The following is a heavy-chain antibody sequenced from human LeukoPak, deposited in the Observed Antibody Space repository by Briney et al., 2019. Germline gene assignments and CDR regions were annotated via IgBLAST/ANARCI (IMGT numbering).Heavy chain of an antibody. Sequence: GGSLRLSCAASGFTFSSYAMSWVRQAPGKGLEWVSAISASGRSTYYADSVKGRFTISRDNSKNTLYLQMNSLRADDTAVYYCAKAQILWFGDLTYAFDIWGQGTMVTVSS. D-gene: IGHD3-10*01. CDR2: ISASGRST. V-gene: IGHV3-23*01. CDR1: GFTFSSYA. J-gene: IGHJ3*02. CDR3: AKAQILWFGDLTYAFDI.